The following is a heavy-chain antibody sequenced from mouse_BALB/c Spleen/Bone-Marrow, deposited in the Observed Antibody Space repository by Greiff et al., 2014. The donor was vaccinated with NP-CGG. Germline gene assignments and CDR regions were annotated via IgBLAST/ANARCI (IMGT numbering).Heavy chain of an antibody. Sequence: VMLVASGAALVRPGASVKLSCTTSGYIFTSYWIHWVKQRSGQGLEWIARIYPGTGTTFYNEKFKGKATLTADQSSSTAYLQLSSLKSEGSAVYFCAREYGNYNYALDYWGQGTSVTVSS. V-gene: IGHV1S132*01. J-gene: IGHJ4*01. CDR2: IYPGTGTT. D-gene: IGHD2-10*02. CDR3: AREYGNYNYALDY. CDR1: GYIFTSYW.